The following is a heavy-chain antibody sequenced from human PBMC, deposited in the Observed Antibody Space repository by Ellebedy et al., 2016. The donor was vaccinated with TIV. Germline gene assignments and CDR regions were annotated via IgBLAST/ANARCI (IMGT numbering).Heavy chain of an antibody. D-gene: IGHD1-26*01. V-gene: IGHV1-18*01. J-gene: IGHJ4*02. Sequence: AASVKVSCKTTGYTFGTYGITWVRQAPGQGLDWMGWIAPNDGRTNYAQKLQGRVTITTDTSKSTAYMELRSLRSEDTAVYYCARGEVLLDYWGQGTLVTVSS. CDR1: GYTFGTYG. CDR3: ARGEVLLDY. CDR2: IAPNDGRT.